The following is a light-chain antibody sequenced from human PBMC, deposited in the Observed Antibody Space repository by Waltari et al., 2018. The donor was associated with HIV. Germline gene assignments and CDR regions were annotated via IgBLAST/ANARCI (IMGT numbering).Light chain of an antibody. CDR1: SSDVGGYNY. CDR2: AVS. V-gene: IGLV2-11*01. CDR3: CSYAGSYTLV. J-gene: IGLJ2*01. Sequence: QSALTQPRSVSGSPGQSVTISCTGTSSDVGGYNYVSWYQQHPGKAPKLMIYAVSKRPSGVPAHFSCSKSGNTASLTISGLQAEDEADYYCCSYAGSYTLVFGGGTKLTVL.